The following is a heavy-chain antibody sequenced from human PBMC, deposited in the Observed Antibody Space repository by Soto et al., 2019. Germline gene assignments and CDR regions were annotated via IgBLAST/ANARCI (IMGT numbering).Heavy chain of an antibody. CDR2: IIPIFGTA. CDR3: ARGRIADDAFDI. J-gene: IGHJ3*02. Sequence: GASVKVSCKASGGTFSSYAISWVRRAPGQGLEWMGGIIPIFGTANYAQKFQGRVTITADESTSTAYMELSSLSSEDTAVYYCARGRIADDAFDIWGQGTMVTVSS. V-gene: IGHV1-69*13. CDR1: GGTFSSYA. D-gene: IGHD6-13*01.